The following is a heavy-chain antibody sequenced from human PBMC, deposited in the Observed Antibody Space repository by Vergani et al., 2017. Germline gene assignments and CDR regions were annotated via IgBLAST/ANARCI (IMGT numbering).Heavy chain of an antibody. J-gene: IGHJ3*02. CDR3: ARVERYYYDSSGYYTPPLGAFDI. CDR1: GFTFSSYE. Sequence: EVQLVESGGGLVQPGGSLRLSCAASGFTFSSYEMNWVRQAPGKGLEWVSYISSSGSTIYYADSVKGRFTITRDNAKNSLYLQMNSLRAEDTAVYYCARVERYYYDSSGYYTPPLGAFDIWGQGTMVTVSS. CDR2: ISSSGSTI. D-gene: IGHD3-22*01. V-gene: IGHV3-48*03.